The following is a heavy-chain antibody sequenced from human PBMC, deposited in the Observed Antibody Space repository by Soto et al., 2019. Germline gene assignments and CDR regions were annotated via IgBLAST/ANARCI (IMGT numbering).Heavy chain of an antibody. CDR3: ARHLVSAYYYYGMDV. CDR1: GYSFTSYW. V-gene: IGHV5-10-1*01. J-gene: IGHJ6*02. Sequence: PGESLKISCKGSGYSFTSYWISWVRQMPGKGLEWMGRIDPSDSYTNYSPSFQGHVTISADKSISTVYLQWSSLKASDTAMYYCARHLVSAYYYYGMDVWGQGTTVTVSS. CDR2: IDPSDSYT. D-gene: IGHD6-13*01.